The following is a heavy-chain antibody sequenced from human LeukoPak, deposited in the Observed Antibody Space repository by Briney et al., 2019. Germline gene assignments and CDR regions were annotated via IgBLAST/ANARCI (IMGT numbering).Heavy chain of an antibody. V-gene: IGHV3-9*03. CDR2: ISWNSGSR. CDR1: GFTFDDYA. J-gene: IGHJ6*03. D-gene: IGHD6-6*01. Sequence: GGXLRLSCAASGFTFDDYAMHWVRQAPGKGLEGVSGISWNSGSRVYADSVKGRFTISRDNAKNSLYLQMHSLRAEDMALYYCAKDIASSYYYYYMDVWGKGTTVTVSS. CDR3: AKDIASSYYYYYMDV.